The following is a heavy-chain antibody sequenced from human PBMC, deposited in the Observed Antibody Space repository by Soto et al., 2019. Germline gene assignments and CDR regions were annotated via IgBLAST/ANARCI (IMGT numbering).Heavy chain of an antibody. CDR3: ARVVYDSSGYYTARFDY. V-gene: IGHV4-59*01. CDR1: GGSISSYY. Sequence: PSETLSLTCTVSGGSISSYYWSWIRQPPGKGLEWIGYIYYSGSTNYNPSLKSRVTISVDTSKNQFSLKLSSVTAADTAVYYCARVVYDSSGYYTARFDYWGQGTLVTVSS. CDR2: IYYSGST. J-gene: IGHJ4*02. D-gene: IGHD3-22*01.